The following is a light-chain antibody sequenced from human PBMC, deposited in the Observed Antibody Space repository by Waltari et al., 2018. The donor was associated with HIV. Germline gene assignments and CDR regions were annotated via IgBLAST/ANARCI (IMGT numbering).Light chain of an antibody. CDR1: RRAVAATNL. Sequence: QSALAQPAPVSGSPGQSPTISCTGTRRAVAATNLDSWYQQRPGKAPKLIIYGVNKRPSGVSDRFSASKSGNTASLTLSGLQAEDEANYYCCSFTGRKSLIFGGGTKLTVL. V-gene: IGLV2-23*02. CDR3: CSFTGRKSLI. J-gene: IGLJ2*01. CDR2: GVN.